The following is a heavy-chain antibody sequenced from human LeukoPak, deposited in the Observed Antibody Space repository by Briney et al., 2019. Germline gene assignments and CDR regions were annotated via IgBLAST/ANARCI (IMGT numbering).Heavy chain of an antibody. V-gene: IGHV3-30*02. Sequence: GGSLRLSCAASGFIFSSYGMHWVRQAPGKGLEWVAFTRYDGSNKYYADSVKGRFTISRDNAKNTLYLQMNTLRVEDTAVYYCTRDLMDYDVSTGLHHYYMDVWGQGTTVTVSS. D-gene: IGHD3-9*01. CDR1: GFIFSSYG. CDR3: TRDLMDYDVSTGLHHYYMDV. CDR2: TRYDGSNK. J-gene: IGHJ6*02.